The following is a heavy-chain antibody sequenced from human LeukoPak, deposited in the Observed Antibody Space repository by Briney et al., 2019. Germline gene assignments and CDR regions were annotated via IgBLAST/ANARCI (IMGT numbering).Heavy chain of an antibody. J-gene: IGHJ4*02. Sequence: SQTLSLTCTISGDSVSSNSAAWNWISQSPSRGLEWLGRTYYRSKWYNDYGVSVKSRITINPDTSKHQFSLQLNSVTPGDTAVYYCARVGKVKGAYYFDYWGQGTLVTVSS. D-gene: IGHD1-26*01. CDR2: TYYRSKWYN. CDR3: ARVGKVKGAYYFDY. V-gene: IGHV6-1*01. CDR1: GDSVSSNSAA.